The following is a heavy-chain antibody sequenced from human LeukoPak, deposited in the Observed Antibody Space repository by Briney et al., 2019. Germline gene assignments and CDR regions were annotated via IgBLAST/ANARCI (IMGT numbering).Heavy chain of an antibody. CDR3: ARWDSGYDYFDY. D-gene: IGHD5-12*01. Sequence: SGTLSLTCAVYGGSFSGYYWSWIRQPPGKGLEWIGEINHSGSTNYNPSLKSRVTISVDTSKNQFSLKLSSVTAADTAVYYCARWDSGYDYFDYWGQGTLVTVSS. J-gene: IGHJ4*02. V-gene: IGHV4-34*01. CDR2: INHSGST. CDR1: GGSFSGYY.